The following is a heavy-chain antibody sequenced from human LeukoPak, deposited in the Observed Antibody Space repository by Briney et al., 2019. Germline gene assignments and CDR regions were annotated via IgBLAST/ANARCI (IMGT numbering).Heavy chain of an antibody. J-gene: IGHJ4*02. Sequence: PSQTLSLTCTVSGGSISSGDYYWSWIRQPPGKGLEWIGEINHSGSTNYNPSLKSRVTISVDTSKNQFSLKLSSVTAADTAVYYCAATTNWGSWAYWGQGTLVTVSS. V-gene: IGHV4-30-4*01. CDR1: GGSISSGDYY. CDR2: INHSGST. D-gene: IGHD7-27*01. CDR3: AATTNWGSWAY.